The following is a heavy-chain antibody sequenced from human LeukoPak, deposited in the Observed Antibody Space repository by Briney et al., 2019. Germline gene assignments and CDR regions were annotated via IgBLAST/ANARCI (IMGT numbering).Heavy chain of an antibody. CDR3: ARQEKRVVPAAPAQLDAFDI. CDR1: GGSISSSSYY. D-gene: IGHD2-2*01. J-gene: IGHJ3*02. Sequence: SETLSLTCTVSGGSISSSSYYWGWIRQPPGKGLEWIGSIYYSGSTYYNPSLKSRVTISVDTSKNQFSLKLSSVTAADTAVYYCARQEKRVVPAAPAQLDAFDIWGQGTMVTVS. V-gene: IGHV4-39*01. CDR2: IYYSGST.